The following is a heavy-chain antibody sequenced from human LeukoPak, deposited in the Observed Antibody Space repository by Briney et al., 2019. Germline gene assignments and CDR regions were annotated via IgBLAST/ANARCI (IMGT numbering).Heavy chain of an antibody. CDR3: ARDGFYDFWSGYHLSKGSFDY. D-gene: IGHD3-3*01. Sequence: ASVKVSCKASGYTFTSYGISWVRQAPGQGLEWMGWISAYNGNTNYAQKLQGRVTMTTDTSTSTAYMELRSLRSDDTAVYYCARDGFYDFWSGYHLSKGSFDYLGQGTLVTVSS. V-gene: IGHV1-18*01. J-gene: IGHJ4*02. CDR1: GYTFTSYG. CDR2: ISAYNGNT.